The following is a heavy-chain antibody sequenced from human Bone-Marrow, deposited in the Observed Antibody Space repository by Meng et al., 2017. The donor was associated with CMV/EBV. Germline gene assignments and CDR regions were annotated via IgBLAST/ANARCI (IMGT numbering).Heavy chain of an antibody. CDR2: ISSSSSYI. Sequence: GESLKISCAASGFTFSSYSMNWVRQAPGKGLEWVSSISSSSSYIYYADSVKGRFTISRDNAKNSLYLQMNSLRAEDTAVYYCARDTVWSSGDLFAYWGQGTLVTVSS. CDR3: ARDTVWSSGDLFAY. V-gene: IGHV3-21*01. J-gene: IGHJ4*02. CDR1: GFTFSSYS. D-gene: IGHD6-19*01.